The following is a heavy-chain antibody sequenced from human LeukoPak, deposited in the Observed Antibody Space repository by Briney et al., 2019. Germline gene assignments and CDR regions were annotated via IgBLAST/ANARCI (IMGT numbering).Heavy chain of an antibody. J-gene: IGHJ6*03. CDR1: GGSFSGYY. V-gene: IGHV4-34*01. Sequence: SETLSLTCAVYGGSFSGYYWSWIRQPPGKGLEWIGEINHSGSTNYNPSLKSRVTISVDTSKNQFSLKLSSVTAADTAVYYCARARASTYLGPNYYYMDVWGKGTTVTVSS. CDR3: ARARASTYLGPNYYYMDV. D-gene: IGHD3-16*01. CDR2: INHSGST.